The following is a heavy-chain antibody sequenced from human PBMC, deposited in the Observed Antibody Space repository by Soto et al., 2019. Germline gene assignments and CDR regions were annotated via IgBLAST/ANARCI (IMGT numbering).Heavy chain of an antibody. V-gene: IGHV3-30-3*01. CDR2: ISYDGSNK. CDR3: ARDKRDLRFLEWSYYFDY. CDR1: GFTFSSCA. D-gene: IGHD3-3*01. J-gene: IGHJ4*02. Sequence: QVQLVESGGGVVQPGRSLRLSSAASGFTFSSCAMHWVRQAPGKGLEWVALISYDGSNKYYADSVKGRFTISRDNSKNTLYLQMNSLRAEDTAVYYCARDKRDLRFLEWSYYFDYWGQGTLVTVSS.